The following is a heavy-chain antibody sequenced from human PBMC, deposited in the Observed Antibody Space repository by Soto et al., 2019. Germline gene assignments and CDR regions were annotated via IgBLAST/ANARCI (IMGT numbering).Heavy chain of an antibody. Sequence: SVKVSCKASGGTFSSYAISWVRQAPGQGLEWMGGIIPIFGTANYAQKFQGRVTITADESTSTAYMELSSLRSEDTAVYYCARESCSGGSCYSNYFYYGMDVWGQGTPVTVYS. J-gene: IGHJ6*02. CDR3: ARESCSGGSCYSNYFYYGMDV. D-gene: IGHD2-15*01. V-gene: IGHV1-69*13. CDR2: IIPIFGTA. CDR1: GGTFSSYA.